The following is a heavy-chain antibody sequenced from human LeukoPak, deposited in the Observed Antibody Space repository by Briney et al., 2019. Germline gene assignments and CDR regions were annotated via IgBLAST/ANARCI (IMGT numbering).Heavy chain of an antibody. D-gene: IGHD6-13*01. CDR3: ARGKASSWIFGYYYMGV. Sequence: ASVKVSCKASGYTFTGYYMHWVRQATGQGLEWMGWMNPNSGNTGYAQKFQGRVTMTRNTSISTAYMELSSLRSEDTAVYYCARGKASSWIFGYYYMGVWGKGTTVTISS. V-gene: IGHV1-8*02. CDR1: GYTFTGYY. CDR2: MNPNSGNT. J-gene: IGHJ6*03.